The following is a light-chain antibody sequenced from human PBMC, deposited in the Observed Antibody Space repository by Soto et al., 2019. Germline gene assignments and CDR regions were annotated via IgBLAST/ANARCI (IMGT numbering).Light chain of an antibody. V-gene: IGKV1-39*01. Sequence: DLQMTQSPSSLPASVGDRVTLTCRASQSISTYLNWYQQKPGKAPKLLIYAASSLQSGVPSRLSGSGSGTDFTLTIDSLQPEDFATYYCQQSYTIPYTFGQGTKLEIK. CDR2: AAS. CDR1: QSISTY. J-gene: IGKJ2*01. CDR3: QQSYTIPYT.